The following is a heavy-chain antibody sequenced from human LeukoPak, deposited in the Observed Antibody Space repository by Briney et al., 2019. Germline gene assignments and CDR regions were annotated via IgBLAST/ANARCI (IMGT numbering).Heavy chain of an antibody. V-gene: IGHV3-23*01. Sequence: GGSLRLSCAASGFTFSSYAMSWVRQGPGKGLEWVSAISNSGGSTYYADSVKGRFTISKDNSKNTLYLEMNSLSAEDTAVYYCAKKASSGYYYAFDCWGQGTLVTVSS. D-gene: IGHD3-22*01. J-gene: IGHJ4*02. CDR2: ISNSGGST. CDR3: AKKASSGYYYAFDC. CDR1: GFTFSSYA.